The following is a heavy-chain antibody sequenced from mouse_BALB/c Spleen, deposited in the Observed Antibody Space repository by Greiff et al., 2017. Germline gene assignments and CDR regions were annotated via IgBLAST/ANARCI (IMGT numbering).Heavy chain of an antibody. D-gene: IGHD1-2*01. CDR2: INPYNGDT. CDR1: GYSFTGYF. CDR3: ARGTTATLYAMDY. J-gene: IGHJ4*01. Sequence: EVKLMESGPELVKPGASVKISCKASGYSFTGYFMNWVMQSHGKSLEWIGRINPYNGDTFYNQKFKGKATLTVDKSSSTAHMELRSLASEDSAVYYCARGTTATLYAMDYWGQGTSVTVSS. V-gene: IGHV1-20*02.